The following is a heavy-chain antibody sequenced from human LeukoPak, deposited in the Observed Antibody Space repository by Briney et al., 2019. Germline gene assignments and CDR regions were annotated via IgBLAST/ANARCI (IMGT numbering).Heavy chain of an antibody. D-gene: IGHD6-19*01. Sequence: SETLSLTCTVSGGSISGYYWSWIRQPPGKGLEWIGYIHYTGSTNYNPSLKSRVTISVDTSKNQFSLKLSSVTAADTAVYYCARSSSSGWGFRFDPWGQGTLVTVSS. J-gene: IGHJ5*02. CDR3: ARSSSSGWGFRFDP. V-gene: IGHV4-59*01. CDR1: GGSISGYY. CDR2: IHYTGST.